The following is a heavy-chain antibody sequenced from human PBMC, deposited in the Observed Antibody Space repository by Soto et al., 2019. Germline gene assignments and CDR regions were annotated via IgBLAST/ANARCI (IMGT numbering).Heavy chain of an antibody. CDR3: AREPWSIAAACTVYYYGMDV. D-gene: IGHD6-13*01. Sequence: QVQLVESGGGVVQPGRSLRLSCAASGFTFSSYAMHWFRQAPCKGMEWVAGISYDGSNKYYADSVKGRFTISRDNSKNTLYLQMSSLRAEDTAVYYCAREPWSIAAACTVYYYGMDVWGQGTTVTVS. V-gene: IGHV3-30-3*01. CDR2: ISYDGSNK. J-gene: IGHJ6*02. CDR1: GFTFSSYA.